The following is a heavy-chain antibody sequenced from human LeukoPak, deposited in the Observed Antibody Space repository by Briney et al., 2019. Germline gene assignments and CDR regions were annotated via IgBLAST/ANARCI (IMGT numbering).Heavy chain of an antibody. CDR1: GGSFSGYY. D-gene: IGHD1-26*01. J-gene: IGHJ4*02. CDR2: INHRRST. V-gene: IGHV4-34*01. CDR3: ASGGSYLNFDY. Sequence: ASETLSLTCAVYGGSFSGYYWSWIRQPPGKGLEWIGEINHRRSTNYNPSLKSRVTISVDKSKNQFSLKLSSVTAADTAVYYCASGGSYLNFDYWGQGTLVTVSS.